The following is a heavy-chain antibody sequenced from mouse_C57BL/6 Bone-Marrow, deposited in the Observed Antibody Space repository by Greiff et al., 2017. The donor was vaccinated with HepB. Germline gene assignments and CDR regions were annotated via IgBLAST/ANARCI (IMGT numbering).Heavy chain of an antibody. CDR1: GFTFSSYG. V-gene: IGHV5-6*01. CDR3: ASPDDRYFDV. J-gene: IGHJ1*03. Sequence: EVQGVESGGDLVKPGGSLKLSCAASGFTFSSYGMSWVRQTPDKRLEWVATISSGGSYTYYPDSVKGLFTISRDNAKNTLYLQMSSLKSEDTAMYYCASPDDRYFDVWGTGTTVTVSS. D-gene: IGHD2-12*01. CDR2: ISSGGSYT.